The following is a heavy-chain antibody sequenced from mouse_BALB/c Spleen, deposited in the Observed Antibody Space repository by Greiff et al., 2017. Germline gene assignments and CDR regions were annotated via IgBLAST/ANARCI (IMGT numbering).Heavy chain of an antibody. D-gene: IGHD2-3*01. CDR1: GFSLTGYG. J-gene: IGHJ4*01. V-gene: IGHV2-6-7*01. Sequence: QVQLKQSGPGLVAPSQSLSITCTVSGFSLTGYGVNWVRQPPGKGLEWLGMIWGDGSTDYNSALKSRLSISKDNSKSQVFLKMNSLQTDDTARYYCAREGWSLRGAMDYWGQGTSVTVSA. CDR2: IWGDGST. CDR3: AREGWSLRGAMDY.